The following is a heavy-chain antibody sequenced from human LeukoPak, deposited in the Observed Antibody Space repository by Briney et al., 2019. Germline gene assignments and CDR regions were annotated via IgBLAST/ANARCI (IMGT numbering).Heavy chain of an antibody. D-gene: IGHD3-9*01. CDR2: IHTSGTT. V-gene: IGHV4-61*02. CDR3: ARHDILTGRHFDV. CDR1: GGSISSDNYY. Sequence: SETLSLTCTISGGSISSDNYYWSWIRQPAGKGLEWIGRIHTSGTTNYNSSLKSRVTLSLDTSKNQFSLKLSSLTAADTAVYYCARHDILTGRHFDVWGQGTLVTVSS. J-gene: IGHJ4*02.